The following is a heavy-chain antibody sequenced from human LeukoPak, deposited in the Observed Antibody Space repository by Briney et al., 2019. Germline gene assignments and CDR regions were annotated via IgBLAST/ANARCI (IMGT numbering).Heavy chain of an antibody. Sequence: GGSLRLSCAASGFTFSSYEMNWVRQAPGKGLEWVSYISSGGSTIYYADSVKGRFTISRDNAKNSLYLQMNSLRAEDTAVYYCARDYDILTGYSRFDYRGQGTLVTVSS. D-gene: IGHD3-9*01. J-gene: IGHJ4*02. V-gene: IGHV3-48*03. CDR1: GFTFSSYE. CDR3: ARDYDILTGYSRFDY. CDR2: ISSGGSTI.